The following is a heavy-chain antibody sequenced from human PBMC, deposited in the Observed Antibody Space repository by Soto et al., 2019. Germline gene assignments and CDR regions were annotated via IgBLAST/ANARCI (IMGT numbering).Heavy chain of an antibody. CDR2: ISNSFSDGNT. CDR3: AKVFSPEGGNYFDY. J-gene: IGHJ4*02. CDR1: GFTFSTYE. V-gene: IGHV3-23*04. Sequence: EAQLVESGGGLVRPGGSLRLSCVGSGFTFSTYEMQWVRQAPGKGLEWVSAISNSFSDGNTHYADSVKGRFTISRDNDKNTVFLEMNSLRAEDTAVYYCAKVFSPEGGNYFDYWGQGTLVTVSS.